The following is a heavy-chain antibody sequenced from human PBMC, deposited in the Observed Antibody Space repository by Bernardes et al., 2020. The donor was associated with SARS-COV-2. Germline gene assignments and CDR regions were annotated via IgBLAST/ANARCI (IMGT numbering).Heavy chain of an antibody. Sequence: GGSLRLSCTTSGFNSNNYAMSWVRQIPAKGLEWVSGISASGGSTFYADSVKGRFTIYRDSSKNTLFLQMNNLRAEDAALYYCAKAAAIDSPRLVAGPRDYFDSWGLGTLLAVSS. CDR3: AKAAAIDSPRLVAGPRDYFDS. V-gene: IGHV3-23*01. CDR2: ISASGGST. CDR1: GFNSNNYA. J-gene: IGHJ4*02. D-gene: IGHD6-19*01.